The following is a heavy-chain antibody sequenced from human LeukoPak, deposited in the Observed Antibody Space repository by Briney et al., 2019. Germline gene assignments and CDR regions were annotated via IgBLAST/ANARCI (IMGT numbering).Heavy chain of an antibody. J-gene: IGHJ6*04. D-gene: IGHD3-10*01. CDR2: ISNSGSTI. CDR3: ARDWVTMVRTNYYYYGMDV. Sequence: PGGSLRLSCAASGFTFSSYEMNWVRQAPGKGLEWVSYISNSGSTIYYADSVKGRFTISRDNAKNSLYLQMNSLRAEDTAVYYCARDWVTMVRTNYYYYGMDVWGKGTTVTVSS. CDR1: GFTFSSYE. V-gene: IGHV3-48*03.